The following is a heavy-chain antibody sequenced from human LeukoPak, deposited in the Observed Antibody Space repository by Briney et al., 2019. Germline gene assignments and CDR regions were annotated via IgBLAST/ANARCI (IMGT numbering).Heavy chain of an antibody. CDR1: GGSISSGDYY. V-gene: IGHV4-31*03. D-gene: IGHD2-2*01. CDR3: ARIFCSRSTCYNYFDY. J-gene: IGHJ4*02. CDR2: IYSSGST. Sequence: SETLSLTCTVAGGSISSGDYYWSWIRQHPGKGLKWIGYIYSSGSTYYNPSLKSRITMSVDTSKNQFSLKVSSVTAADTAVYYCARIFCSRSTCYNYFDYWGQGTLVTVSS.